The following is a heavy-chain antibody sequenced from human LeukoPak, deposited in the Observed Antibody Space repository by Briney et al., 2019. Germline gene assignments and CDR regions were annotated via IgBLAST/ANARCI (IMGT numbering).Heavy chain of an antibody. J-gene: IGHJ5*02. CDR3: ARPTTDNNWFDP. D-gene: IGHD1-26*01. CDR1: GGSISSDF. CDR2: VYYSGST. Sequence: SETLSLTCPVSGGSISSDFWNWIRQPPGKGLEWIGSVYYSGSTNYNPSLKSRVTISVDTSKNQFSLKLSSVTAADTAVYYCARPTTDNNWFDPWGQGTLVTVSS. V-gene: IGHV4-59*08.